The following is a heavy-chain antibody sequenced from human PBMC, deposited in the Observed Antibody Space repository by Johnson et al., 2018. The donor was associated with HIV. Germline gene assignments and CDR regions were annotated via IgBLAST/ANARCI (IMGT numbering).Heavy chain of an antibody. D-gene: IGHD6-13*01. CDR1: GVTFRKFA. V-gene: IGHV3-49*04. CDR2: ITSTADGGTT. CDR3: ISPERAAAGFLT. J-gene: IGHJ3*01. Sequence: VQLVESGGGVVQPGRSLRLSCTGSGVTFRKFAMGWVRRAPGKGLEWIGFITSTADGGTTQYAASVRGRFTISRDDSKSIAYLQMNSLKAEDTAVYYCISPERAAAGFLTWGQGAMVTVSS.